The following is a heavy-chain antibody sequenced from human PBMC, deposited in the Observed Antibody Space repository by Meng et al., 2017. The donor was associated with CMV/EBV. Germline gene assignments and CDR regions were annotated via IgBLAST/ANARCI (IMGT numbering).Heavy chain of an antibody. CDR3: ARVKVENYDYVWGSYRQYYFDY. V-gene: IGHV3-11*04. CDR1: GFTFSDYY. Sequence: GESLKISCAASGFTFSDYYMSWIRQAPGKGLEWVSYISSSGSTIYYADSVKGRFTISRDNAKNSLYLQMNSLRAEDTAVYYCARVKVENYDYVWGSYRQYYFDYWGQGTLVTVS. CDR2: ISSSGSTI. D-gene: IGHD3-16*02. J-gene: IGHJ4*02.